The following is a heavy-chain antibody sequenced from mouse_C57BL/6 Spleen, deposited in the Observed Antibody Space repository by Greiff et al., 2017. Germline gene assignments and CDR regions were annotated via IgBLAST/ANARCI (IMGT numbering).Heavy chain of an antibody. Sequence: QVQLQQSGAELVKPGASVKISCKASGYAFSSYWMNWVKQRPGKGLEWIGQIYPGDGDTNYNGKFKGKATLTADKSSSTAYMQLSSLTSEDSAVYFCARNYGSSYAWFAYWGQGTLVTVSA. D-gene: IGHD1-1*01. CDR1: GYAFSSYW. V-gene: IGHV1-80*01. CDR2: IYPGDGDT. J-gene: IGHJ3*01. CDR3: ARNYGSSYAWFAY.